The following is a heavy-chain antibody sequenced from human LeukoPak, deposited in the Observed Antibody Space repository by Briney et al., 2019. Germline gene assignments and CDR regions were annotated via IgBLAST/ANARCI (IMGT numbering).Heavy chain of an antibody. CDR1: GFTFSNSW. Sequence: GGSLRLSCAASGFTFSNSWMHWVCKAPGKRLVWVSRINSDGSSTSYADSVKGRFTISRDNAKSTLYLQMNSLRAEDTAVYYCARVTSVTGTIFDYWGQGSLVTVSS. CDR3: ARVTSVTGTIFDY. D-gene: IGHD6-19*01. V-gene: IGHV3-74*01. CDR2: INSDGSST. J-gene: IGHJ4*02.